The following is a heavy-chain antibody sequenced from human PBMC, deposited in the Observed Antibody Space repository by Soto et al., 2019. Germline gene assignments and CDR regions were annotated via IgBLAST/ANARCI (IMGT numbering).Heavy chain of an antibody. J-gene: IGHJ5*02. Sequence: QVQLQESGPGLVKPSQTLSLTCTVSGGSISSVGYYWNWIRQHPGKDLEWVGYISYSGITHHNPSLKSRLVISVDTSKNQFSLKLSSVTAADTAVYYCAREVGDLGTRFDTWDQGTLVTFSS. CDR2: ISYSGIT. CDR3: AREVGDLGTRFDT. D-gene: IGHD1-26*01. CDR1: GGSISSVGYY. V-gene: IGHV4-31*03.